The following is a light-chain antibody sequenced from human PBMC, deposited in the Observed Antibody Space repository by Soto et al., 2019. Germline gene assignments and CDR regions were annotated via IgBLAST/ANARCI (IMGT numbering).Light chain of an antibody. CDR3: RQYNNWPHT. CDR2: GAS. CDR1: QSVRSY. J-gene: IGKJ1*01. Sequence: EIVMTQSPATLSVSPGERATLSCGASQSVRSYLAWYQQKPGQAPRLLIHGASIRAPGIPARFSGRGSGTDFTLTISSLQSEDFAVYYCRQYNNWPHTFGQGTKVDIK. V-gene: IGKV3-15*01.